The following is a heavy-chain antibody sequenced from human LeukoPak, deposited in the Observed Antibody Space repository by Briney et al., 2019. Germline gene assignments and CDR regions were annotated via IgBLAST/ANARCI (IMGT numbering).Heavy chain of an antibody. CDR3: ARTVVVIPISINWFDP. CDR2: IYYSGST. D-gene: IGHD2-21*01. CDR1: GGSISSGDYY. Sequence: SQTLSLTCTVSGGSISSGDYYWSWIRQPPGKGLEWIVYIYYSGSTYYNPSLKSRVSISVDTSKNHFSLKLNSVTAADTAVYYCARTVVVIPISINWFDPWGQGTLVTVSS. J-gene: IGHJ5*02. V-gene: IGHV4-30-4*08.